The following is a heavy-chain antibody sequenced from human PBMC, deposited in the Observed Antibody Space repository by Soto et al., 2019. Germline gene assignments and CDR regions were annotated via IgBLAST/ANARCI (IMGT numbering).Heavy chain of an antibody. Sequence: ASVKVSCKASGYTFISYGISWVRQAPGQGLEWMGWISAYNGNTNYAQKLQGRVTMTTDTSTSTAYMELRSLRSDDTAVYYCAKEAVVAYGDNFSYYYKDVWGKGTTVTVSS. D-gene: IGHD4-17*01. CDR3: AKEAVVAYGDNFSYYYKDV. CDR2: ISAYNGNT. J-gene: IGHJ6*03. CDR1: GYTFISYG. V-gene: IGHV1-18*01.